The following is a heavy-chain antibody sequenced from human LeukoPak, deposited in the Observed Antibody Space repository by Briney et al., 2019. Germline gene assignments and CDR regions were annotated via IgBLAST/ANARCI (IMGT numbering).Heavy chain of an antibody. J-gene: IGHJ3*02. CDR1: GGSISNYY. Sequence: SETLSLTCTVSGGSISNYYWGWIRQPPGKGLEWIGYIYYSGSTNYNPSLKSRVTISVDTSKNQFSLKLSSVTAADTAVYYCARRTYYYDSSPHAFDIWGQGTMVTVSS. D-gene: IGHD3-22*01. V-gene: IGHV4-59*01. CDR3: ARRTYYYDSSPHAFDI. CDR2: IYYSGST.